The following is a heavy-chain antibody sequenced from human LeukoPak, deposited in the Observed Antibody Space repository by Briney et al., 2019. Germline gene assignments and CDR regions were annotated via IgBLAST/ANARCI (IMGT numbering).Heavy chain of an antibody. Sequence: SETLSLTCAVYGGSFSGYYWSWIRQPPGKGLEWIGEINHSGSTNYNPSLKSRVTISVDTSKNQFSLKLSSVAAADTAVYYCARGKKQLVHYFDYWGQGTLVTVSS. CDR2: INHSGST. CDR1: GGSFSGYY. CDR3: ARGKKQLVHYFDY. J-gene: IGHJ4*02. D-gene: IGHD6-13*01. V-gene: IGHV4-34*01.